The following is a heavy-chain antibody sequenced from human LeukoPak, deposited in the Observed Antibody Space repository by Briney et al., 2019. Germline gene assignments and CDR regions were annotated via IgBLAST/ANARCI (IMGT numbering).Heavy chain of an antibody. V-gene: IGHV4-59*11. J-gene: IGHJ5*02. CDR1: GGSISSHY. Sequence: SETLSLTCTVSGGSISSHYWSWIRQPPGKGLEWIGYIYYSGSTNYNPSLQSRVTISVDTSKNQFSLKLSSVTAADTAVYYCARSKEHYCSSTSCYYWFDPWGQGTLVTVSS. CDR3: ARSKEHYCSSTSCYYWFDP. D-gene: IGHD2-2*01. CDR2: IYYSGST.